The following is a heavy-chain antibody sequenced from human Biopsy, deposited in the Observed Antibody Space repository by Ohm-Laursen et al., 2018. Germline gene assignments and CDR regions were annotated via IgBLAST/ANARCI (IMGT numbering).Heavy chain of an antibody. V-gene: IGHV1-46*01. CDR3: ARESPLRLGVCGAIRCFKEVFGMDV. Sequence: ATVKISCKASGYNFGNYYINWVRKVPGQGLEWLGVVNPVAEATMYAQKFQDRITLTRDASTNTVYMDLTSLTSEDTAVYYCARESPLRLGVCGAIRCFKEVFGMDVWGQGTTVIVSS. J-gene: IGHJ6*02. CDR2: VNPVAEAT. D-gene: IGHD2-21*01. CDR1: GYNFGNYY.